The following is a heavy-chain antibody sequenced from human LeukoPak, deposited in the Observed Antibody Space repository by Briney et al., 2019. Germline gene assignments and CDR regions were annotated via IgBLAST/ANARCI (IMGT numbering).Heavy chain of an antibody. CDR3: ARGNHQLLHSYYYAMDV. V-gene: IGHV3-33*01. J-gene: IGHJ6*02. CDR1: GFTLSSYG. Sequence: PGRSLRLSCAASGFTLSSYGMHWVRQAPGKGLEWVAVIWFDGNNKYYADSVKGRFTISRDNSKNTLYLQMNSLRVEDTAVYYCARGNHQLLHSYYYAMDVWGQGTSVTVSS. CDR2: IWFDGNNK. D-gene: IGHD2-2*01.